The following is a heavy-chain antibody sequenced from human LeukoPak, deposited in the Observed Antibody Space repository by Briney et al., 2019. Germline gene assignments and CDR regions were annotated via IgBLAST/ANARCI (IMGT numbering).Heavy chain of an antibody. D-gene: IGHD6-13*01. V-gene: IGHV3-20*04. CDR3: ARVPTSSSWYEGYYFDY. J-gene: IGHJ4*02. Sequence: PGGSLRLSCAASGFTFDDYGMSWVRQAPGKGLEWVSGINWNGGSTGYADSVKGRFTISRDNAKNSLYLQMNSLRAEDTALYYCARVPTSSSWYEGYYFDYWGQGTLVTVSS. CDR1: GFTFDDYG. CDR2: INWNGGST.